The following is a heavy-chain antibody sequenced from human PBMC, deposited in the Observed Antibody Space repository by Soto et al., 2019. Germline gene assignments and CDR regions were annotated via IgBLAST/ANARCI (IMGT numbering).Heavy chain of an antibody. V-gene: IGHV3-23*01. CDR1: GFTLMNYA. Sequence: PGGSLRLSCAASGFTLMNYAMSWVRQAPGKGLEWVSSISGSSDYTHYADSVEGRFTISRDNAQNSLFLQMNTLRPEDTAIYYCARVAYWGPGTQVTVSS. J-gene: IGHJ4*02. CDR2: ISGSSDYT. CDR3: ARVAY.